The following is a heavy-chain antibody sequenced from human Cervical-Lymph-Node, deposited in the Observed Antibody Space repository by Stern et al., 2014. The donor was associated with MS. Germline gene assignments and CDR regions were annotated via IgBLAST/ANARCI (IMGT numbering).Heavy chain of an antibody. J-gene: IGHJ4*02. CDR3: ARGDYGGNSGSFDY. V-gene: IGHV3-11*01. D-gene: IGHD4-23*01. CDR1: IFTFSDYY. Sequence: VQLVESGGGLVKPGGSLRLSCAASIFTFSDYYMSWIRQAPGKGLEWVSYISRNVGTIYYADSVKGRFTISRDNAKNSLFLQMNSLRADDTAVYYCARGDYGGNSGSFDYWGQGTLVTVSS. CDR2: ISRNVGTI.